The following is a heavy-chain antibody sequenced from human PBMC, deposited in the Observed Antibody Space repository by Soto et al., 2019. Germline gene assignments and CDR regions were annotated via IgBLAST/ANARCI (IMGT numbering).Heavy chain of an antibody. CDR1: GFTFSSYG. CDR2: IWYDGSNK. J-gene: IGHJ4*02. V-gene: IGHV3-33*01. CDR3: ARGPNWSWGPYCFDY. D-gene: IGHD7-27*01. Sequence: QVQLVESGGGVVQPGRSLRLSCAASGFTFSSYGMHWVRQAPGKGLEWVAVIWYDGSNKYYADSVKGRFTISRDNSKNTLYLQMNSLRAEDTAVYYCARGPNWSWGPYCFDYWGQGTLVTVSS.